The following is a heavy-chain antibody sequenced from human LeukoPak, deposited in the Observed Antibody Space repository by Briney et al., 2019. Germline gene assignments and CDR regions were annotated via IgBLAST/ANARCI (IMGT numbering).Heavy chain of an antibody. CDR3: ARDSPGDAFDI. V-gene: IGHV3-7*01. CDR1: GFTFSSYW. Sequence: GGSLRLSCAASGFTFSSYWMSWVRQAPGKGLEWVANIKKDGSEKYYVDSVKGRFTISRENAKTSLYLQMNSLRAEDTAVYYCARDSPGDAFDIWGQGTMVTVSS. CDR2: IKKDGSEK. J-gene: IGHJ3*02.